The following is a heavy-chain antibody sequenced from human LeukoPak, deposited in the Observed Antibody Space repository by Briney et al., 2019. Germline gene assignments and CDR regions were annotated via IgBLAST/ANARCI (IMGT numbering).Heavy chain of an antibody. V-gene: IGHV3-21*01. CDR3: ARAARPNNWFDP. CDR1: GFTFSSYS. D-gene: IGHD6-6*01. CDR2: ISSSSSYI. J-gene: IGHJ5*02. Sequence: GGSLRLSCAASGFTFSSYSMNWVRQAPGKGLEWVSSISSSSSYIYYADSVKGRFTISRDNAKNSLCLQMNSLRAEDTAVYYCARAARPNNWFDPWGQGTLVAVSS.